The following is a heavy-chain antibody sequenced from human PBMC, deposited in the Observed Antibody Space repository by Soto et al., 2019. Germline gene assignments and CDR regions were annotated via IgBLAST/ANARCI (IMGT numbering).Heavy chain of an antibody. CDR2: IIPILGIA. V-gene: IGHV1-69*04. J-gene: IGHJ4*02. CDR3: ARDLGNATIFGVAYYFDY. D-gene: IGHD3-3*01. Sequence: SVKVSFKASGGTFSSYTISWVRHAPRQGLEWMGRIIPILGIANYAQKFQGRVTITADKSTSTAYMELSSLRSEDTAVYYCARDLGNATIFGVAYYFDYWGQGTLVTVSS. CDR1: GGTFSSYT.